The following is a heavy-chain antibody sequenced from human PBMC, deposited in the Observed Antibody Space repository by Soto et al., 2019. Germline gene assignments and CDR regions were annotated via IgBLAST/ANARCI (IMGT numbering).Heavy chain of an antibody. V-gene: IGHV3-7*03. D-gene: IGHD2-21*02. J-gene: IGHJ4*02. CDR2: INPDGTLK. CDR3: ARWESGDWYLGI. CDR1: GFALSGYW. Sequence: GGSLRLSCAASGFALSGYWMTWVRQAPGKGLEWVASINPDGTLKYYVDSVKGRFTISRDNADNSLFLQMISLRVEDTAVYYCARWESGDWYLGIWGQGTLVTVSS.